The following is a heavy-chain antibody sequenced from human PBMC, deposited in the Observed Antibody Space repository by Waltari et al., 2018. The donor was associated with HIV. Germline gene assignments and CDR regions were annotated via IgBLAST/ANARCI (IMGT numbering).Heavy chain of an antibody. V-gene: IGHV4-4*08. CDR1: DASITTYY. D-gene: IGHD3-3*01. CDR2: IYNGETT. CDR3: ARAGVARAGVVPALFDL. J-gene: IGHJ2*01. Sequence: QVQLQESGLGLVKASETLSLSCHVSDASITTYYCSWIRQGPGKGLECIGHIYNGETTDYNTSLKRRLTISLETSKKQFSLKVTSVTAADTAVYYCARAGVARAGVVPALFDLWGRGTLVTVSS.